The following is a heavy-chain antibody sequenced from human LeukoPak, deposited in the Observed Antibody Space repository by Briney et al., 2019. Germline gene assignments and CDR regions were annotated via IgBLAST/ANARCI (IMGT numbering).Heavy chain of an antibody. Sequence: GGSLRLSCAAPGLTFDDYYMSWIRQAPGKGLEWVSYISHIGGYTAYADSVKGRFTISRDNTKNSLHLQMNSLRAEDTAVYYCASHGGHDFFDHWGQGSLVTVSS. CDR3: ASHGGHDFFDH. V-gene: IGHV3-11*06. D-gene: IGHD5-12*01. J-gene: IGHJ4*02. CDR2: ISHIGGYT. CDR1: GLTFDDYY.